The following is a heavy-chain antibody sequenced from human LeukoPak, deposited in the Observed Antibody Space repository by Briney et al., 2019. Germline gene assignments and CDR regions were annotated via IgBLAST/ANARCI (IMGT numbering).Heavy chain of an antibody. CDR3: ARGDGNSMNY. Sequence: GGSLRLSCAASGFTFSNYEMNWVRQAPGEGREWVSFISSSSTYIYYADSVKGRFTISRDNAKNSLYLQMNSLRAEDTAVYYCARGDGNSMNYWGQGTLLTVSS. D-gene: IGHD4-23*01. J-gene: IGHJ4*02. V-gene: IGHV3-21*01. CDR2: ISSSSTYI. CDR1: GFTFSNYE.